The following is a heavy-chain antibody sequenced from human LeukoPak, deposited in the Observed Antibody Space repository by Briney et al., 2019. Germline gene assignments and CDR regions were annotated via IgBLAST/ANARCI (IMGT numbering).Heavy chain of an antibody. CDR2: ISGSGDNT. D-gene: IGHD2-21*02. CDR1: GSTFSNYA. V-gene: IGHV3-23*01. Sequence: GGSLRLSCAVSGSTFSNYAMTWVRQAPGKGLEWVSAISGSGDNTYYADSVKGRFTVSRDNSKNTLYVQMKSLRAEDTAVYYCAKDFVVVPGNVNYFDSWGQGTLVTVSS. CDR3: AKDFVVVPGNVNYFDS. J-gene: IGHJ4*02.